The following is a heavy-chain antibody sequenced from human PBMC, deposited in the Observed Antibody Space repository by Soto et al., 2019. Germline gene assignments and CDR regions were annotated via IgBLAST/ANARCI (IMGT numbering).Heavy chain of an antibody. D-gene: IGHD7-27*01. CDR1: GYTFSSYA. J-gene: IGHJ4*02. Sequence: AAVKVSCKASGYTFSSYAMHWVRQAPGQRLEWMGWINAGYGNTKSSQKFQDRVTISRDTSASTAYMELTSLRSEDTAVYYCARDTGDGTFDFWGQGTLVTVSS. CDR2: INAGYGNT. CDR3: ARDTGDGTFDF. V-gene: IGHV1-3*01.